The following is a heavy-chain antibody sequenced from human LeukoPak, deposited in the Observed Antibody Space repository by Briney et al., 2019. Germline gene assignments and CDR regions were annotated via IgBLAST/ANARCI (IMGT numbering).Heavy chain of an antibody. CDR1: GGSISSYY. J-gene: IGHJ4*02. V-gene: IGHV4-59*01. CDR2: IYYSGST. D-gene: IGHD1-1*01. Sequence: PSETLSLTCTVSGGSISSYYWSWIRQPPGKGLEWIGYIYYSGSTNYNPSLKSRVTISVDTSKNQFSLKLSSVTAADTAVYYCARGTGGHYYWGQGTLVTVSS. CDR3: ARGTGGHYY.